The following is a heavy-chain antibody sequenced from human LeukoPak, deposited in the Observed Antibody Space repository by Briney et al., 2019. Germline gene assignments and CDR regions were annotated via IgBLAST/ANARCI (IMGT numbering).Heavy chain of an antibody. D-gene: IGHD4-17*01. Sequence: VKPSETLSSTCTASGSSISSYTWSWIRQPPGKGLEWSGFINYSGSTNYNPSLKSRVTIPVDTSKNQFSLKLSSVTAAGTAVYYCASGLISYGDYGEFDYWGQGTLVTVSS. V-gene: IGHV4-59*01. CDR1: GSSISSYT. CDR3: ASGLISYGDYGEFDY. CDR2: INYSGST. J-gene: IGHJ4*02.